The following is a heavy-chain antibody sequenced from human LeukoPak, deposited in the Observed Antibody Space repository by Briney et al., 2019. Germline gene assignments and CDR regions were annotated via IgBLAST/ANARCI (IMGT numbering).Heavy chain of an antibody. Sequence: GGSLRLSCAASGFTFSSYAMSWVRLAPGKGLEWVSAISGSGGSTYYADSVKGRFTISRDNSKNTLYLQMNSLRAEDTAVYYCAKDIPGYSSGWYVSLPGYWGQGTLVTVSS. J-gene: IGHJ4*02. V-gene: IGHV3-23*01. CDR2: ISGSGGST. CDR3: AKDIPGYSSGWYVSLPGY. CDR1: GFTFSSYA. D-gene: IGHD6-19*01.